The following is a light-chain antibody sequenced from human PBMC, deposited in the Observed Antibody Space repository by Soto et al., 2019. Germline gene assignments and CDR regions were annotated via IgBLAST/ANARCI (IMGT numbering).Light chain of an antibody. CDR1: SSDVGGYNY. CDR2: DVR. Sequence: QSALTQPASVSGSPGQSITISCTGNSSDVGGYNYISWYQQHPGKAPKFIIYDVRNRPSGVSNRFSGSRSGNTASLTISGLQAEDEADYCCSSYTSSNTVIFGGGTKVTVL. CDR3: SSYTSSNTVI. V-gene: IGLV2-14*03. J-gene: IGLJ2*01.